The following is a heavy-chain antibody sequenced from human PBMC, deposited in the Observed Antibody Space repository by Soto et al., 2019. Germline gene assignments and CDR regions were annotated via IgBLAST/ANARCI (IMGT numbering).Heavy chain of an antibody. CDR2: IDNNGVT. Sequence: SETLSLTCIVSGGSVYSNGHYWGWIRQPPGKGLEWIGSIDNNGVTNYNSSLKSRVTISRDTSKNQFSLRLTSVTAADTAVYYCGKILVGATGHTDADSWGPGTLVTISS. V-gene: IGHV4-39*01. CDR3: GKILVGATGHTDADS. D-gene: IGHD2-15*01. CDR1: GGSVYSNGHY. J-gene: IGHJ4*02.